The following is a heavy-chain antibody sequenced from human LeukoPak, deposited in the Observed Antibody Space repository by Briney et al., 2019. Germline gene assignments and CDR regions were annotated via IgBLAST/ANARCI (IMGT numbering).Heavy chain of an antibody. CDR1: GFTFSSYG. V-gene: IGHV3-30*18. D-gene: IGHD1-26*01. CDR3: AKSGSLSGSYLVDP. Sequence: GGSLRLSCAASGFTFSSYGMHWVRQAPGKGLEWVAVISYDGSNKYYADSVKGRFTISRDNSKNTLYLQMNSLRAEDTAVYYCAKSGSLSGSYLVDPWGQGTLVTVSS. J-gene: IGHJ5*02. CDR2: ISYDGSNK.